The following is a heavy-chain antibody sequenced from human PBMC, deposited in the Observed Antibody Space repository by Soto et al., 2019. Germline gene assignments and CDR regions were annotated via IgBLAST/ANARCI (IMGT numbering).Heavy chain of an antibody. CDR3: ARDKGYDGKSGYYYGMDA. CDR1: GFTVSSNY. J-gene: IGHJ6*02. V-gene: IGHV3-53*01. D-gene: IGHD3-10*01. Sequence: EVQLVESGGGLIQPGGSLRLSCAASGFTVSSNYMSWVRQAPGKGLERVSVIYSGGSTYYADSVKGRFTISRDNSKNTLYLQMNSLRAEDTAVYYCARDKGYDGKSGYYYGMDAWGQGTTVTFSS. CDR2: IYSGGST.